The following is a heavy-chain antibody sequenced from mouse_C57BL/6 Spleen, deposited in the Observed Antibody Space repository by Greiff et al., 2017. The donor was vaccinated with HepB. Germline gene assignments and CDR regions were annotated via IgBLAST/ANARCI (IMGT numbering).Heavy chain of an antibody. D-gene: IGHD1-1*01. Sequence: VQLQQPGAELVRPGTSVKLSCKASGYTFTSYWMHWVKQRPGQGLEWIGVIDPSDSYTNYNQKFKGKATLTVDTSSSTAYMQLSSLTSEDSAVYYCARSELLRYFDVWGTGTTVTVSS. CDR1: GYTFTSYW. J-gene: IGHJ1*03. CDR2: IDPSDSYT. CDR3: ARSELLRYFDV. V-gene: IGHV1-59*01.